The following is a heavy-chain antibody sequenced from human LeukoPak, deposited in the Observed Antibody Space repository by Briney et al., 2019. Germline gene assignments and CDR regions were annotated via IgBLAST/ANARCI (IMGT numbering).Heavy chain of an antibody. CDR2: ISSSGSTL. Sequence: GGSLRLSCAASGFTFSSYAMSWVRQAPGKGLEWVSYISSSGSTLYYADSVKGRITISRDNAKNSLYLQMNSLRAEDTAVYYCARRRYNWNAIDYWGQGTLVTVSS. D-gene: IGHD1-20*01. J-gene: IGHJ4*02. V-gene: IGHV3-48*04. CDR1: GFTFSSYA. CDR3: ARRRYNWNAIDY.